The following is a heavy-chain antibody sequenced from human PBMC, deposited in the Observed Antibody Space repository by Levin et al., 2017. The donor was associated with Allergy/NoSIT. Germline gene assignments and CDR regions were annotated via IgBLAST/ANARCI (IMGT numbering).Heavy chain of an antibody. V-gene: IGHV3-30-3*01. D-gene: IGHD1-26*01. Sequence: SLRLSCAASGFTFSSYAMHWVRQAPGKGLEWVAVISYDGSNKYYADSEKGRFTISRDNPKNTLYLQMKGLRADDTAVYYCARSWSYYYFEYWGQGTLVTVSS. J-gene: IGHJ4*02. CDR2: ISYDGSNK. CDR1: GFTFSSYA. CDR3: ARSWSYYYFEY.